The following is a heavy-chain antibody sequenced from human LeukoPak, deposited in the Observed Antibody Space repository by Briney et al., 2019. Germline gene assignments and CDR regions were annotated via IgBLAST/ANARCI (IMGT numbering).Heavy chain of an antibody. V-gene: IGHV4-4*07. Sequence: SETLSLTCTVSGGSISSYYWSWIRQPAGKGLEWIGRIYTSGSTNYNPSLKSRVTISVDTSKNQFSLKLSSVTAADTAVYYCARHIRLLWFGDARNRAFDIWGQGTMVTVSS. CDR2: IYTSGST. CDR1: GGSISSYY. D-gene: IGHD3-10*01. J-gene: IGHJ3*02. CDR3: ARHIRLLWFGDARNRAFDI.